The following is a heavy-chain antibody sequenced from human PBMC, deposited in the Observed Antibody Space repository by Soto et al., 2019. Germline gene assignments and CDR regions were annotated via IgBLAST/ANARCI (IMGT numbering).Heavy chain of an antibody. CDR2: IVVANGAT. D-gene: IGHD2-15*01. J-gene: IGHJ6*02. CDR3: SADHPHAAIGWPV. CDR1: GFDFASLG. Sequence: QLQLEQSGPELKRPGTSVRVSCKASGFDFASLGIQWVRQTLGQRPEWIGWIVVANGATNYAQECQGRVIISRDMSTNTAYIDLSNLRSEDTAVYFCSADHPHAAIGWPVWGQGTKVTVSS. V-gene: IGHV1-58*02.